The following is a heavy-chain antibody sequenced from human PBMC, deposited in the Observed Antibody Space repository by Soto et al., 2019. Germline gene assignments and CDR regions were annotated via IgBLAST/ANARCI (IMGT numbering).Heavy chain of an antibody. CDR2: IYYSGST. J-gene: IGHJ6*02. CDR3: ARDLPPIDCSGGSGYSRKTYGMDV. V-gene: IGHV4-59*01. D-gene: IGHD2-15*01. CDR1: GGSISSYY. Sequence: SETLSLTCTVSGGSISSYYWSWIRQPPGKGLEWIGYIYYSGSTNYNPSLKSRVTISVDTSKNQFSLKLSSVTAADTAVYYCARDLPPIDCSGGSGYSRKTYGMDVWGQGTTVTVSS.